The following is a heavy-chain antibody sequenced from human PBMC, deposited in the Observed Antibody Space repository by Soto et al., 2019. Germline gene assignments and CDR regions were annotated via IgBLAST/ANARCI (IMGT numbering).Heavy chain of an antibody. CDR1: GFTFSSYG. CDR2: IWYDGSNK. Sequence: QVQLVESGGGVVQPGRSLRLSCAASGFTFSSYGMHWVRQAPGKGLEWVAVIWYDGSNKYYADSVKGRFTISRDNSKNTLYLQMNSLRAEDTAVYYCARDRAVVGATNMSPYYYYGMDVWGQGTTVTVSS. J-gene: IGHJ6*02. V-gene: IGHV3-33*01. CDR3: ARDRAVVGATNMSPYYYYGMDV. D-gene: IGHD1-26*01.